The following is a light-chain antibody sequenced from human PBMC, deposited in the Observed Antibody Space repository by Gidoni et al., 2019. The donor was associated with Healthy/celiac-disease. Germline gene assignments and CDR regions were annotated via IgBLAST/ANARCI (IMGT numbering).Light chain of an antibody. CDR3: QQYNSYPYT. Sequence: DIQMTQSPSTLSASVGDRVTINCRASQSISSWLAWYQQKPGKAPKLLIYKASSLESGVPSRFSGSGSGTEFTLTISSLQPDDFATYYCQQYNSYPYTFXXXTKLEIK. CDR1: QSISSW. J-gene: IGKJ2*01. CDR2: KAS. V-gene: IGKV1-5*03.